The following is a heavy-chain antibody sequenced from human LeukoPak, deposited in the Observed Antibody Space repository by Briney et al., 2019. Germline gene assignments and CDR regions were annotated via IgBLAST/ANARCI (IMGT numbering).Heavy chain of an antibody. V-gene: IGHV3-49*04. CDR2: IRSKAYGGTT. CDR3: TAGEPFLGDAFDI. D-gene: IGHD6-19*01. J-gene: IGHJ3*02. CDR1: GFTPGDYA. Sequence: GRSLRLSCTAPGFTPGDYAMSWGRQAPGKGLERGGFIRSKAYGGTTEYAASMKGRFTISRDDSKSIAYLQMNSLKTEDTAVYYCTAGEPFLGDAFDIWGQGTMVTVSS.